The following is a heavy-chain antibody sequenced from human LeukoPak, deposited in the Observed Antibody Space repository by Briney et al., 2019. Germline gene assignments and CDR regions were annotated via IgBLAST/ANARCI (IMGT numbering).Heavy chain of an antibody. CDR3: AREAPIYDILTGYYSVFGLYGLDV. D-gene: IGHD3-9*01. CDR2: IFHTDNT. Sequence: PSETLSLTCAVYGGSFSGYYWSWIRQSPGKGLEWIGAIFHTDNTYYHPSLKSRVSISMDTSKNQFSLKLSSVTAADTAVYYCAREAPIYDILTGYYSVFGLYGLDVWGRGTTVVVSS. J-gene: IGHJ6*02. V-gene: IGHV4-34*12. CDR1: GGSFSGYY.